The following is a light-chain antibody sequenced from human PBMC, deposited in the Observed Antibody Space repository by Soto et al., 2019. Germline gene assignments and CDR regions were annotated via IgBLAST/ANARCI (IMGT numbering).Light chain of an antibody. V-gene: IGKV3-11*01. CDR2: DAS. Sequence: EIVLTQSPATLSLSPGERATLSCRASQSVSSSLAWYQQKPGQAPRLLIYDASNRATGIPARFSGSGSGTDFTLTISSLEPEDFAVYYCQQRSNPYTFGQGTKLEIK. CDR1: QSVSSS. CDR3: QQRSNPYT. J-gene: IGKJ2*01.